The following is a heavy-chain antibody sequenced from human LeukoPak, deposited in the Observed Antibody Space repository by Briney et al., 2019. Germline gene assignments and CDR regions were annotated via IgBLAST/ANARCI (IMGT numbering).Heavy chain of an antibody. Sequence: ASAKVSSRPSVYTFIANNMYWVRPGPREGRGWMGWSNPNSGDTHYAQKFQGRVTMTRDTPIITAYMELSGLSSDDTSVFYCARGGAYVHDGLDIWGQGTMVTVSS. J-gene: IGHJ3*02. CDR1: VYTFIANN. CDR3: ARGGAYVHDGLDI. D-gene: IGHD3-16*01. CDR2: SNPNSGDT. V-gene: IGHV1-2*02.